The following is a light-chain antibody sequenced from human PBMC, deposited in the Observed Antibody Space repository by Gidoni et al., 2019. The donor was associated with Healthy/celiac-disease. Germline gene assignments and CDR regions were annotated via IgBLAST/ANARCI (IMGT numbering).Light chain of an antibody. V-gene: IGLV3-19*01. J-gene: IGLJ1*01. CDR2: GKN. Sequence: GQTVRITCQGDSLRSYYASWYQQKPGQAPVLVIYGKNNRPSGIPDRFSGSSSGNTASLTITGAQAEDEADYYCNSRDSSGNHYVFGTGTKVTVL. CDR3: NSRDSSGNHYV. CDR1: SLRSYY.